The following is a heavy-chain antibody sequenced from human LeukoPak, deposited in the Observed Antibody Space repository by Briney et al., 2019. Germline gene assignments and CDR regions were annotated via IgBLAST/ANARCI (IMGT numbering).Heavy chain of an antibody. CDR3: AKGRGYCTGGSCYSDY. Sequence: GGSLRLSCTASGFTFSNYAMSVVRQAPGNGLDWVSTISGSDGSTYYADSVKGRFTIYRDNSKNTLYLQMNSLRVEDTTIYYCAKGRGYCTGGSCYSDYWGQGTLVTVSS. CDR2: ISGSDGST. CDR1: GFTFSNYA. J-gene: IGHJ4*02. V-gene: IGHV3-23*01. D-gene: IGHD2-15*01.